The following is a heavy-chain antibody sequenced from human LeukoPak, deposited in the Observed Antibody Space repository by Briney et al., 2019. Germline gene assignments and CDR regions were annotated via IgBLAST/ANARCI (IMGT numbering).Heavy chain of an antibody. CDR2: ISGSGGST. V-gene: IGHV3-23*01. Sequence: GGSLRLSCAASGFTFSSYAMSWVRQAPGKGLEWVSAISGSGGSTYYADSVKGRFTISRDNSKNTLYLQMNSLRAEDTAVYYCARDPPYYYDSSGYWGAWGQGTLVTVSS. D-gene: IGHD3-22*01. CDR3: ARDPPYYYDSSGYWGA. CDR1: GFTFSSYA. J-gene: IGHJ4*02.